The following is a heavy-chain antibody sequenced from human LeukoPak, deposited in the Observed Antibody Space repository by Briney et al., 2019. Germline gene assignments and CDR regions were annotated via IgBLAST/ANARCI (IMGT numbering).Heavy chain of an antibody. V-gene: IGHV3-21*01. CDR3: AREYSNYGSYDY. CDR2: ISGSNSYI. CDR1: GFTFNSYS. D-gene: IGHD4-11*01. Sequence: PGGSLRLSCAASGFTFNSYSMNWVRQAPGKGLEWVSSISGSNSYIYYADSMKGRFTISRDNAKNSLYLQMNSLRAEDTAVYYCAREYSNYGSYDYWGQGTLVTVSS. J-gene: IGHJ4*02.